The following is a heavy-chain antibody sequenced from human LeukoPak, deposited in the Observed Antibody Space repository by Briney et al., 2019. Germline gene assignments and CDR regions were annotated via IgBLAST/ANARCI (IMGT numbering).Heavy chain of an antibody. D-gene: IGHD4-11*01. V-gene: IGHV1-46*01. CDR1: GYTFGTHW. Sequence: VASVKVSCKASGYTFGTHWMHWVRQAPGQGLEWMGIINPSGGSTTYAQKFQGRVTMTRDMSTRTLYMELSSLRSEDTAFYYCARVGDYSPRGWFDPWGQGTLVTVSS. CDR3: ARVGDYSPRGWFDP. CDR2: INPSGGST. J-gene: IGHJ5*02.